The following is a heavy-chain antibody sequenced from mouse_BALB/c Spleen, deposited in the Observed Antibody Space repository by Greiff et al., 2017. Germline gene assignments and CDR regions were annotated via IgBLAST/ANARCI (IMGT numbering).Heavy chain of an antibody. CDR1: GFTFSDYG. CDR3: ARDSYDYDGYYFDY. J-gene: IGHJ2*01. D-gene: IGHD2-4*01. V-gene: IGHV5-15*02. CDR2: ISNVAYSI. Sequence: EVMLVESGGGLVQPGGSRKLSCAASGFTFSDYGMAWVRQAPGKGPEWVAFISNVAYSIYYADTVTGRFTISRENAKNTLYLEMSSLRSEDTAMYYCARDSYDYDGYYFDYWGQGTTLTGSS.